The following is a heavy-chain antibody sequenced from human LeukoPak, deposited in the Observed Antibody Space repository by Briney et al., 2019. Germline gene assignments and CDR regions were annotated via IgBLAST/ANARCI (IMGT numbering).Heavy chain of an antibody. D-gene: IGHD3-3*01. Sequence: GGSLRLSCAASGFTFSSYAMHWVRQAPGKGLEWVAVISYDGSNKYYADSVKGRFTISRDNSKNTLYLQMNSLRAEDTAVYYCARDVGNYEFDYWGQGTLVTVSS. CDR2: ISYDGSNK. CDR3: ARDVGNYEFDY. J-gene: IGHJ4*02. V-gene: IGHV3-30-3*01. CDR1: GFTFSSYA.